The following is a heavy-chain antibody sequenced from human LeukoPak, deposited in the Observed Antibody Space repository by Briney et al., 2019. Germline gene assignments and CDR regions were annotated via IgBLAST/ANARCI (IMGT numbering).Heavy chain of an antibody. J-gene: IGHJ3*02. CDR2: ISSSSSYI. V-gene: IGHV3-21*01. CDR3: ARESRGAFDI. CDR1: GFTLRSYS. D-gene: IGHD6-6*01. Sequence: GGSLRLSCAASGFTLRSYSMNWVRQAPGKGLEWVSSISSSSSYIYYADSVKGRFTISRDNAKNSLYLQMNSLRAEDTAVYYCARESRGAFDIWGQGTMVTVSS.